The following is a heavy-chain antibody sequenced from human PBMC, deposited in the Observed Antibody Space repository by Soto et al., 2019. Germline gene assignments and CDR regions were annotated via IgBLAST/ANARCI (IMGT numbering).Heavy chain of an antibody. Sequence: QITLKESGPTLVKPTQTLTLTCTFSGFSLSTSGVGVGWIRQPPGKALEWLALIYWDDDKRYSPSLKSRLTSTKDPSKNQVVLTMTNMDPVDTATYYCARIHHDSSGYYVSHFDYWGQGTLVTVSS. J-gene: IGHJ4*02. V-gene: IGHV2-5*02. CDR2: IYWDDDK. D-gene: IGHD3-22*01. CDR3: ARIHHDSSGYYVSHFDY. CDR1: GFSLSTSGVG.